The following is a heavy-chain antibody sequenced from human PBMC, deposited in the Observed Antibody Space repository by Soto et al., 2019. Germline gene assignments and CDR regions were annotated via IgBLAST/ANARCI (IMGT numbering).Heavy chain of an antibody. CDR3: AKSIVVVPAAIPDY. V-gene: IGHV3-30*18. CDR2: ISYDGSNK. CDR1: GFTFSSYG. Sequence: QVQLVESGGGVVQPGRSLRLSCAASGFTFSSYGMHWVRQAPGKGLEWVAVISYDGSNKYYADSMKGRFTISRDNSKNSLYLQMNSLRVEDTAVYYCAKSIVVVPAAIPDYWGQGTLVTVSS. J-gene: IGHJ4*02. D-gene: IGHD2-2*02.